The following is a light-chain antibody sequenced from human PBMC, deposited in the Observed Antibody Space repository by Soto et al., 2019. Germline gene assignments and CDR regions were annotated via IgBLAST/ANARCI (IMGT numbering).Light chain of an antibody. Sequence: EIVLTQPPGTLSLSPGERATLSCRASQSVSSSYLAWHQQKPGQAPRLLIYGASSRATGIQDRFSGSGSGTDFNLTISRLEPEDFAVYYCQQRSNWPPITVGQGTRLEI. CDR3: QQRSNWPPIT. V-gene: IGKV3D-20*02. J-gene: IGKJ5*01. CDR2: GAS. CDR1: QSVSSSY.